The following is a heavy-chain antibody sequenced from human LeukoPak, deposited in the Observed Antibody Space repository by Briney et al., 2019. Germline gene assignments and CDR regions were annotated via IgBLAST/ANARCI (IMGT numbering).Heavy chain of an antibody. CDR2: IYYSGST. D-gene: IGHD1-14*01. CDR1: GGSISSYY. CDR3: ARQKVAGSFDP. V-gene: IGHV4-59*08. J-gene: IGHJ5*02. Sequence: SETLSLTCTVSGGSISSYYWSWIRQPPGKGLEWIGYIYYSGSTNYSPSLKSRVTISVDTSKNQFSLKLSSVTAADTAVYYCARQKVAGSFDPWGQGTLVTVSS.